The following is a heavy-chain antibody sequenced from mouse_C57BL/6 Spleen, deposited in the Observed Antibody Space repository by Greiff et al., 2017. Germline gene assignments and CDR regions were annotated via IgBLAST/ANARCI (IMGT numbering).Heavy chain of an antibody. J-gene: IGHJ4*01. CDR2: IDPSDSET. Sequence: QVQLQQPGAELVRPGSSVKLSCKASGYTFTSYWMHWVKQRPIQGLEWIGNIDPSDSETHYNQKFKDKATLTVDKSSSTAYMQLSSLTSEDSAVYYCARGIYHDYAGAMDYWCQGTSVTVSS. V-gene: IGHV1-52*01. CDR1: GYTFTSYW. CDR3: ARGIYHDYAGAMDY. D-gene: IGHD2-4*01.